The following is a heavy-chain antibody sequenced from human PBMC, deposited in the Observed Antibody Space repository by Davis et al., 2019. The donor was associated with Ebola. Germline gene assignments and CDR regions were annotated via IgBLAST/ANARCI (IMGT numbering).Heavy chain of an antibody. CDR2: INHSGST. D-gene: IGHD5-18*01. J-gene: IGHJ4*02. CDR3: ARDSGYSWGIDY. V-gene: IGHV4-39*07. CDR1: GGSVSSTTYY. Sequence: MPSETLSLTCSVSGGSVSSTTYYWGWIRQPPGKGLEWIGEINHSGSTNYNPSLKSRVTISVDTSKNQFSLKLSSVTAADTAVYYCARDSGYSWGIDYWGQGTLVTVSS.